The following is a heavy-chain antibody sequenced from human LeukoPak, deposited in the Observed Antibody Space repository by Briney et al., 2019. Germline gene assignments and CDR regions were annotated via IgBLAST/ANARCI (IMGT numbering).Heavy chain of an antibody. CDR3: AAISTPTTRRAYHFDS. CDR1: EYALTELS. V-gene: IGHV1-24*01. CDR2: FDPEGGET. J-gene: IGHJ4*02. Sequence: ASVKVSCTVSEYALTELSIHWVRQTPGKGLECMGGFDPEGGETIYAQKFQGRVTMTEDTSTDTAYMELSSLTSDDTAVYYCAAISTPTTRRAYHFDSWGQGTLVTVSS. D-gene: IGHD1-1*01.